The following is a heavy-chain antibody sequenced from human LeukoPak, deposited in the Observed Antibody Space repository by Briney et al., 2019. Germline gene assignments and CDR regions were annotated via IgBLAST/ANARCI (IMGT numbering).Heavy chain of an antibody. CDR2: IRGKANSYAT. D-gene: IGHD3-9*01. Sequence: QSGGSLRLSCAASGFTFSGSAMHWVRQASGKGLEWVGRIRGKANSYATSYAASVEGRFTISRDDSKNTAYLQMNSLRTEDTAVYFCTSTPNYDILTGYYPIWGQGTLVTVSS. J-gene: IGHJ4*02. CDR3: TSTPNYDILTGYYPI. V-gene: IGHV3-73*01. CDR1: GFTFSGSA.